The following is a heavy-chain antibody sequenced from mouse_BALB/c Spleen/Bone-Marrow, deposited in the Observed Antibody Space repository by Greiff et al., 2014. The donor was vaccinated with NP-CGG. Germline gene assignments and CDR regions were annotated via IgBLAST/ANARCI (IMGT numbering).Heavy chain of an antibody. CDR3: ARTYRPYALDY. CDR2: ISDGGSYT. J-gene: IGHJ4*01. D-gene: IGHD2-14*01. CDR1: GFIFSDYY. V-gene: IGHV5-4*02. Sequence: EVHLVESGGGLVKPGGSLKLSCAASGFIFSDYYMYWVRQTPEKRLEWVATISDGGSYTSYPDSVKGRFTVSRDNAKNSLYLQMSSLKSEDTAFYYCARTYRPYALDYWGQGSSVTVSS.